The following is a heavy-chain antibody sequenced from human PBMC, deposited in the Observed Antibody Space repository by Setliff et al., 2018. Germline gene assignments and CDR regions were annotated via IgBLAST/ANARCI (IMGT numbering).Heavy chain of an antibody. D-gene: IGHD3-10*01. CDR2: FDHSGTT. V-gene: IGHV4-34*01. CDR1: GASFSNYY. Sequence: LSLTCTVYGASFSNYYWGWVRQPPEERLEWIAEFDHSGTTKYNPSLMGRVTISVDTSKNQFSLKLSSVTAADAALYYCAASRAYTGAVEEWFLPKTFDFWGQGSPVTVSS. J-gene: IGHJ4*02. CDR3: AASRAYTGAVEEWFLPKTFDF.